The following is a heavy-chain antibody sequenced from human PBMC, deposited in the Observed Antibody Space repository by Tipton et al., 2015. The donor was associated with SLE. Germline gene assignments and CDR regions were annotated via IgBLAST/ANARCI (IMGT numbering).Heavy chain of an antibody. J-gene: IGHJ4*02. V-gene: IGHV4-39*07. CDR1: GGSFSSSSYY. Sequence: TLSLTCTVSGGSFSSSSYYWGWIRQPPGKGLEWIGSIYYSGSTYYNPSLKSRVTISVDTSKNQFSLKLSSVTAADTAVYYCARRSGWSFDYWGQGTLVTVSS. D-gene: IGHD6-19*01. CDR2: IYYSGST. CDR3: ARRSGWSFDY.